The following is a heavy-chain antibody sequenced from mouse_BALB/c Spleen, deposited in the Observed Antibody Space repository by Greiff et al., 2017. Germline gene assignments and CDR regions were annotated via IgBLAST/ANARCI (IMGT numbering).Heavy chain of an antibody. V-gene: IGHV5-12-2*01. CDR2: ISNGGGST. Sequence: EVQLVESGGGLVQPGGSLKFSCAASGFTFSSYTMSWVRQTPEKRLEWVAYISNGGGSTYYPDTVKGRFTITRDTAKHTPYLQMSSLKSEDTAMYYCARHRVYFDYWGQGTTLTVSS. CDR3: ARHRVYFDY. CDR1: GFTFSSYT. J-gene: IGHJ2*01.